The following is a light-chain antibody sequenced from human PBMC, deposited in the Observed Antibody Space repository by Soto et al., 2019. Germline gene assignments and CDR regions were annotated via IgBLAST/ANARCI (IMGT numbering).Light chain of an antibody. V-gene: IGKV1-5*03. CDR3: QQYNSYPWT. CDR2: KAS. J-gene: IGKJ1*01. CDR1: QSISSW. Sequence: DIQLTQSPSTLSASVGDRVTITCRASQSISSWLAWYQQKPGKAPKLLIYKASSLKSGVPSRFSGSGSGTEFTLTISSLQPDDFATYYCQQYNSYPWTLGQGTKVEIK.